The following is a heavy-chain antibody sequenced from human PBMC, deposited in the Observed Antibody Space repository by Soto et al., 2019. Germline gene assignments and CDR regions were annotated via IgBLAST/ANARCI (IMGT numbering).Heavy chain of an antibody. Sequence: QVQLHESGPGLVKPSETLSLTCTVSGGSIDGHNCAWIRQTPGKALEWIGYDYSTGGSGYNPSLKDRVTLSMDTSKRQFSLQMRSVTAADTAVYYCVRQGIGNLHGLVDIWGRGTTVTVSS. CDR1: GGSIDGHN. D-gene: IGHD3-10*01. CDR2: DYSTGGS. J-gene: IGHJ6*02. V-gene: IGHV4-59*08. CDR3: VRQGIGNLHGLVDI.